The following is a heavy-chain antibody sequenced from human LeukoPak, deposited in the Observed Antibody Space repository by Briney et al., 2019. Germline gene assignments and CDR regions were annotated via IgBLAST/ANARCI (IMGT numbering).Heavy chain of an antibody. V-gene: IGHV3-23*01. CDR1: GFTFSSYA. CDR3: ARGYCGGDCYGD. CDR2: ISGSSTGT. J-gene: IGHJ1*01. Sequence: GGSLRLSCAASGFTFSSYAMSWVRQAPGKGLEWVSAISGSSTGTYYADSVKGRFTISRDNSKNTLYLQMNSLRAEDMAVYYCARGYCGGDCYGDWGQGTLVTVSS. D-gene: IGHD2-21*02.